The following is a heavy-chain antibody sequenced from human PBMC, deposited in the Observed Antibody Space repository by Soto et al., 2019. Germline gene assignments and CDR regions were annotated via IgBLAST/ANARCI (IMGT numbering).Heavy chain of an antibody. CDR3: ARGHSIFYGMDV. CDR2: ISSSGTTI. CDR1: GFTFSDYY. J-gene: IGHJ6*02. V-gene: IGHV3-11*01. Sequence: QVQLGESGGGLVKPGGSLRLSCAASGFTFSDYYMNWIRQAPGKGLEWVSYISSSGTTIYYADSVKGRFTISRDNAKNSLFLQMNSLRAEDTALYYCARGHSIFYGMDVWGQGTTVTVSS. D-gene: IGHD2-21*01.